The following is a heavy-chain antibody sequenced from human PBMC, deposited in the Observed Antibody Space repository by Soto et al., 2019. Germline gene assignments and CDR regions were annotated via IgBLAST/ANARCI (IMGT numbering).Heavy chain of an antibody. CDR3: AKDARPSS. J-gene: IGHJ5*02. CDR1: GFAFSSYA. Sequence: SCAASGFAFSSYAMSWVRQTPGKGLEWVSTISETGGSTYYTDSVKGRFTISRDTSKNTLYLQMNSLRAEDTALYYCAKDARPSSWGQGTLVTVSS. V-gene: IGHV3-23*01. CDR2: ISETGGST.